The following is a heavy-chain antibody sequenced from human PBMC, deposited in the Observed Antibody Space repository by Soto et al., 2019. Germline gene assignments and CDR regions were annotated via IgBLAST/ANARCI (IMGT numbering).Heavy chain of an antibody. Sequence: EVQLLESGGDLIQPGGSLRLSCAASGFTFNIYAMTWVRQAPGKGLEWVSAISRYGDITYYADSVEGRFSISRDNSMNTLYLPMNSLRAEDTAVYYCAKDRYLDHDSRGYLFDNWGQGTLVTVSS. V-gene: IGHV3-23*01. D-gene: IGHD3-22*01. CDR2: ISRYGDIT. CDR1: GFTFNIYA. J-gene: IGHJ4*02. CDR3: AKDRYLDHDSRGYLFDN.